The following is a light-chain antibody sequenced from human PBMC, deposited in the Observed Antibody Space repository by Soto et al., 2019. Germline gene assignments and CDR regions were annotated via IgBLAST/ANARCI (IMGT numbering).Light chain of an antibody. CDR3: QQGNNWPLT. J-gene: IGKJ4*01. CDR2: DAS. CDR1: QSVSSF. Sequence: ENVLTQSPATLSLSPGERATLSCRASQSVSSFLAWYQQKSGQGPRLLIYDASNRATGTPPRFSGSGSGTDFTLTISSLEPEDSAVYYCQQGNNWPLTFGGGTKVEIK. V-gene: IGKV3-11*01.